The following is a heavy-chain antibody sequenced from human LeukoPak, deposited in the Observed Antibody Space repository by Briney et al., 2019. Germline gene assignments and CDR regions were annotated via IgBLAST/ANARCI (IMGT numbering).Heavy chain of an antibody. Sequence: ASVKVSCKASGYTFTSYYMHWVRQAPGQGLEWMGIINPSSGKINYAQKFQGRVTMTRDTSTSTVYMELSSLRSEDTAIYYCAKLAASETGEGSWGQGTLVTVSS. CDR1: GYTFTSYY. D-gene: IGHD6-13*01. CDR2: INPSSGKI. CDR3: AKLAASETGEGS. J-gene: IGHJ5*02. V-gene: IGHV1-46*01.